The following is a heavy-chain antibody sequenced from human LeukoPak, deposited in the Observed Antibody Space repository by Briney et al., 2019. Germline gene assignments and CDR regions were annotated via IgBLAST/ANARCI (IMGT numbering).Heavy chain of an antibody. CDR3: ARDTLGKWNDQDGDD. CDR1: GGTFSNYA. J-gene: IGHJ4*02. D-gene: IGHD1-20*01. CDR2: INPIFRTA. V-gene: IGHV1-69*13. Sequence: ASVKVSCKASGGTFSNYAIIWVRQAPGQGLEWMGGINPIFRTANYAQKFQGRVTITADESTGTAYMELSSLRSEDTAVYYCARDTLGKWNDQDGDDWGQGTLVTVSS.